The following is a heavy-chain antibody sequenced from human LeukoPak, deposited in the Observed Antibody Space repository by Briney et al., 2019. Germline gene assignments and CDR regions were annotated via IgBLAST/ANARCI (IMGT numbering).Heavy chain of an antibody. J-gene: IGHJ4*02. D-gene: IGHD6-13*01. Sequence: ASVKVSCKASGYTFTSYWIQWVRQAPGQGLEWMGLINPDGGSTAYAHRFQGRVIITRDTSTSTAYMDLSSLRSEDTAVYHCARAPRNSSTMLDFWGQGTLVTISS. CDR1: GYTFTSYW. CDR2: INPDGGST. CDR3: ARAPRNSSTMLDF. V-gene: IGHV1-46*01.